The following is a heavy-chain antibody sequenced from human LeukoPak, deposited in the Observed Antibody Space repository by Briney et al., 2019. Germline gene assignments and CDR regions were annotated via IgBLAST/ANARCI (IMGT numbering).Heavy chain of an antibody. CDR3: AKESHSSGWSPFDY. V-gene: IGHV3-23*01. CDR2: ISGSGGNT. Sequence: TGGSLRLSCAVSGFTFSTYAMSWVRQAPGRGVEWVSGISGSGGNTYYADSVKGRFTISRDNSKNTLYLQMNSLRAEDTAVYNCAKESHSSGWSPFDYWGQGTLVTVSS. D-gene: IGHD6-19*01. J-gene: IGHJ4*02. CDR1: GFTFSTYA.